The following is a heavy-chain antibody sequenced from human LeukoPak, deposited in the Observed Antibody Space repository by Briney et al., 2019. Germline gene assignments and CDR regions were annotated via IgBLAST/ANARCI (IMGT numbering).Heavy chain of an antibody. J-gene: IGHJ2*01. CDR2: ISSSSSTI. V-gene: IGHV3-48*04. CDR1: GFTFSSYS. Sequence: GGSLRLSCAASGFTFSSYSMNWVRQAPGKGLEWLSYISSSSSTIYYADSVKGRFTISRDNAKNSLYLQMNSLRAEDTALYYCAKDSSGYPPYWYFDLWGRGTLVTVSS. D-gene: IGHD3-22*01. CDR3: AKDSSGYPPYWYFDL.